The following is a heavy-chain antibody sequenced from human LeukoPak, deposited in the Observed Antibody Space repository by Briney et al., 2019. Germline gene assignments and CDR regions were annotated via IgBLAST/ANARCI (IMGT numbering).Heavy chain of an antibody. J-gene: IGHJ4*02. CDR2: MYYSGTT. V-gene: IGHV4-59*08. D-gene: IGHD1-1*01. CDR3: ARLNDNGGTYFDH. CDR1: GDSISSYY. Sequence: SETLSLTCTVSGDSISSYYWSWIRQLPGKGLEWIGYMYYSGTTNYNPSLKSRVTMSVDTSKNQFSLELSSVTAADTAVYYCARLNDNGGTYFDHWGRGTLVTVSS.